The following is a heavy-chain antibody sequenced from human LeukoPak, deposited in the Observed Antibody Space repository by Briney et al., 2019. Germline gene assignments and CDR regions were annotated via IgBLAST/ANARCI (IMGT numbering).Heavy chain of an antibody. D-gene: IGHD3-10*01. Sequence: SETLSLTCTVSGGSISSGDYYWSWIRQPPGKGLEWIGEINHSGSTNYNPSLKSRVTISVDTSKNQFSLKLSSVTAADTAVYYCARGRKRKLLWFGELLSPSVHYYGMDVWGQGTTVTVSS. V-gene: IGHV4-39*07. J-gene: IGHJ6*02. CDR1: GGSISSGDYY. CDR2: INHSGST. CDR3: ARGRKRKLLWFGELLSPSVHYYGMDV.